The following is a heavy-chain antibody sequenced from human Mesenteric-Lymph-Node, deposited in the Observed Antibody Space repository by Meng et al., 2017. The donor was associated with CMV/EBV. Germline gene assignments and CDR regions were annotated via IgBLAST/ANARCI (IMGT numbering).Heavy chain of an antibody. Sequence: FSDYYKSWIRQAPGKGLEWVSYISSSSSYTNYADSVKGRFTISRDNAKNSLYLQMNSLRAEDTAVYYCARVSCSSTSCATGLYYLDYWGQGTLVTVSS. J-gene: IGHJ4*02. CDR3: ARVSCSSTSCATGLYYLDY. CDR1: FSDYY. CDR2: ISSSSSYT. D-gene: IGHD2-2*01. V-gene: IGHV3-11*06.